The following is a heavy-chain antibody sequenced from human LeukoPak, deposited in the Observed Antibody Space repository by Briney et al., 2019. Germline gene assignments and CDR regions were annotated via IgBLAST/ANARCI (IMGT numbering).Heavy chain of an antibody. CDR3: ARVGATTGTTFYYYGMDV. Sequence: HPGGSLRLSCAASGFTFNNYRMTWVRQAPGKGLEWVSYISSRYSTIYYADSVKGRFTISRDSAKNSLYLQMSSLRAEDTAVYYCARVGATTGTTFYYYGMDVWGQGTTVTVSS. CDR2: ISSRYSTI. V-gene: IGHV3-48*01. J-gene: IGHJ6*02. CDR1: GFTFNNYR. D-gene: IGHD1-1*01.